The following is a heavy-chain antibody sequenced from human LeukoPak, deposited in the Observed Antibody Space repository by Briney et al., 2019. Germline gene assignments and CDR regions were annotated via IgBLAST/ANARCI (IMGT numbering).Heavy chain of an antibody. Sequence: ASVKVSCKASGYTFTSYAMNWVRQAPGQGLEWMGWINTNTGNPTYAQGFTGRFVFSLDTSFGTAYLQISSLKAEDTAVYYCARYQVRAGRGNDFDYWGQGTLVTVSS. D-gene: IGHD2-2*01. J-gene: IGHJ4*02. V-gene: IGHV7-4-1*02. CDR1: GYTFTSYA. CDR3: ARYQVRAGRGNDFDY. CDR2: INTNTGNP.